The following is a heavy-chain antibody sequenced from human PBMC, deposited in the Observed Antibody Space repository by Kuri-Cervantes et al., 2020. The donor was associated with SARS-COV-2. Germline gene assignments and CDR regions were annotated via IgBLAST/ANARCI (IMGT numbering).Heavy chain of an antibody. Sequence: SVKVSCKASGYIFTTHGISWVRQAPGQGHEWMGGIIPIIGTPNYAQKFQGRVTITADESTSTGYLELSSLRSEDTAVYYCALGYWGSGYPRLYYHMDVWGKGTTVTVSS. CDR1: GYIFTTHG. CDR3: ALGYWGSGYPRLYYHMDV. J-gene: IGHJ6*03. D-gene: IGHD3-22*01. V-gene: IGHV1-69*13. CDR2: IIPIIGTP.